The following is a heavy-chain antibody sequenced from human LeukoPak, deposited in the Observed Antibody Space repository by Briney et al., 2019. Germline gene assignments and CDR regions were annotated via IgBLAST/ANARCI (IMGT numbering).Heavy chain of an antibody. CDR1: GYTFTSYD. V-gene: IGHV1-8*01. D-gene: IGHD3-3*01. CDR3: ARVRITIFGVVIYGMDV. J-gene: IGHJ6*02. Sequence: GASVKVSCKASGYTFTSYDINWVRQATGQGLEWMGWMNPNSGNTGYAQKFQGRVTMTRNTSISTAYTELSSLRSEDTAVYYCARVRITIFGVVIYGMDVWGQGTTVTVSS. CDR2: MNPNSGNT.